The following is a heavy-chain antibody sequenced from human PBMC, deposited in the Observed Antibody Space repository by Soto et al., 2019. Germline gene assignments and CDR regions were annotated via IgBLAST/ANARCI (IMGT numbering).Heavy chain of an antibody. CDR1: GFTFSTYH. J-gene: IGHJ3*01. CDR3: GRRYCARGGWGVRRDASDV. Sequence: EVQLVESGGGLVMPGGSLRLSCAASGFTFSTYHMNWVRQAPGKGLEWVSSINPSSSHIYYADSVRGRLTISRDNSQNSMFLQSNGVTTEVASGYYCGRRYCARGGWGVRRDASDVWGQWTMLTVS. V-gene: IGHV3-21*04. D-gene: IGHD2-8*02. CDR2: INPSSSHI.